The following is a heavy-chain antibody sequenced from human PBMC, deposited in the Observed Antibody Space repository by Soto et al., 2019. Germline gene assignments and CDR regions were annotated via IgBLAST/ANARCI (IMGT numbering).Heavy chain of an antibody. V-gene: IGHV3-30*18. CDR1: GFTFSTYG. CDR2: ISYDGSNK. Sequence: GGSLRLSCAASGFTFSTYGMHWVRQAPGKGLEWVAVISYDGSNKYYADSVKGRFTISRDNSKNTLYLQMNSLRAEDTAVYYCAKARIAMADFFHYWGQGTLVTVSS. J-gene: IGHJ4*02. D-gene: IGHD6-19*01. CDR3: AKARIAMADFFHY.